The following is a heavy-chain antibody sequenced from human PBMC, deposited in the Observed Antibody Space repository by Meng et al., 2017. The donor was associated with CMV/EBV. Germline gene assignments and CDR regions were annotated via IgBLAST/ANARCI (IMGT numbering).Heavy chain of an antibody. Sequence: GGSLRLSCAASGFTFSGSAMHWVRQASGKGLEWVGRIRSKANSYATAYAASVKGRFTIPRDDSKNTAYLQMNSLKTEDTAVYYCTRRSSSNDYWGQGTLVTVSS. J-gene: IGHJ4*02. CDR2: IRSKANSYAT. D-gene: IGHD6-6*01. CDR3: TRRSSSNDY. CDR1: GFTFSGSA. V-gene: IGHV3-73*01.